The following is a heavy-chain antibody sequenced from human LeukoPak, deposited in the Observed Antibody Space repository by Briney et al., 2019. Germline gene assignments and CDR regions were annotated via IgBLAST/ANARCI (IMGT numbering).Heavy chain of an antibody. Sequence: GGSLRLSCAASGFTFSDYYMSWIRQAPGKGLEWVSYISSSGSTIYYADSVKGRFTISRDNAKNSLHLQMNSLRAEDTAVYYCARDLSPVGYCSSTSCPKNVAFDIWGQGTMVTVSS. V-gene: IGHV3-11*01. CDR3: ARDLSPVGYCSSTSCPKNVAFDI. CDR1: GFTFSDYY. J-gene: IGHJ3*02. CDR2: ISSSGSTI. D-gene: IGHD2-2*01.